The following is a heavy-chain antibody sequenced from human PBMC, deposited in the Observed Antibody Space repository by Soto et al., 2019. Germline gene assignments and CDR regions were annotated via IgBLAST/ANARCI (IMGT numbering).Heavy chain of an antibody. Sequence: QVQLVQSGAEVKKPGSSVKVSCKTSGGTLDTYTFSWVRQAPGQGPEWVGRFIPILGLTNYAQKFQGRLTFTADKSTSTAYMELSGLTSEDTAVYYCAGVRRDYFDSWGQGTLVTVSS. CDR1: GGTLDTYT. CDR3: AGVRRDYFDS. CDR2: FIPILGLT. V-gene: IGHV1-69*02. J-gene: IGHJ4*02. D-gene: IGHD3-10*01.